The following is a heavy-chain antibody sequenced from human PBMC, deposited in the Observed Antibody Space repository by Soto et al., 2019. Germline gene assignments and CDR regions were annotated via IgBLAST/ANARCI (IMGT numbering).Heavy chain of an antibody. J-gene: IGHJ5*02. CDR3: TRDRVRFLEWLSVPTTHNWFDP. V-gene: IGHV3-49*03. D-gene: IGHD3-3*01. CDR2: IRSKAYGGTT. CDR1: GFTFGDYA. Sequence: GGSLRLSCTASGFTFGDYAMSWFRQAPGKGLEWVGFIRSKAYGGTTEYAASVKGRFTISRDDSKSIAYLQMNSLKTEDTAVYYCTRDRVRFLEWLSVPTTHNWFDPWGQGTLVTVSS.